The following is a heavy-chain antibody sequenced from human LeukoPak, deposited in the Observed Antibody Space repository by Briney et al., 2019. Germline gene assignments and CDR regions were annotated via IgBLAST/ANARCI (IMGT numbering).Heavy chain of an antibody. CDR3: ARAGLLWFGELPTRGPFDP. J-gene: IGHJ5*02. Sequence: SETLSLTCTVSGGSISSHYWSWIRQPPGKGLEWIGYIYYRGSTNYNPSLKSRVTISVDTYKNQFSLKLSSVTAADTAVYYCARAGLLWFGELPTRGPFDPWGQGTLVTVSS. CDR1: GGSISSHY. D-gene: IGHD3-10*01. CDR2: IYYRGST. V-gene: IGHV4-59*11.